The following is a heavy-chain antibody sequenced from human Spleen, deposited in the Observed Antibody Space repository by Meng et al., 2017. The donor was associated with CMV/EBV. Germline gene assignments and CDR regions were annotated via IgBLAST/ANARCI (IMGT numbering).Heavy chain of an antibody. Sequence: GESLKISCAASGFTFSDYYMSWIRQAPGKGLEWVSYISSSGSTIYYADSVKGRFTISRDNAKNSLYLQMNSLRAEDTAVYYCANSGSYYRFDYWGQGTLVTVSS. CDR1: GFTFSDYY. J-gene: IGHJ4*02. CDR2: ISSSGSTI. CDR3: ANSGSYYRFDY. D-gene: IGHD1-26*01. V-gene: IGHV3-11*04.